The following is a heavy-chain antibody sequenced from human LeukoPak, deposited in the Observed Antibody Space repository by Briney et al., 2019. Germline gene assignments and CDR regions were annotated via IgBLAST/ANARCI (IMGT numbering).Heavy chain of an antibody. CDR1: RGSISSYY. J-gene: IGHJ6*02. CDR3: ARDSNTMVRGVNYYGMDV. V-gene: IGHV4-59*01. D-gene: IGHD3-10*01. Sequence: SETLSLTSTVPRGSISSYYWSWIRQPPGKGLEWIGYIYYSGSTNYNPSLKSRVTISVDTSKNQFSLKLSSVTAADTAVYYCARDSNTMVRGVNYYGMDVWGQGTTVTVSS. CDR2: IYYSGST.